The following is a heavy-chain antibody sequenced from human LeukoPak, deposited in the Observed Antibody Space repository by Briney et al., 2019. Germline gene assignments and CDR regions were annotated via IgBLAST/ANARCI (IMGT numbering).Heavy chain of an antibody. CDR2: IGTVGDP. D-gene: IGHD3-3*01. V-gene: IGHV3-13*05. J-gene: IGHJ3*02. Sequence: GGSQRLSCAASGFIFSRYDMHWVRQATGKGLEWVSAIGTVGDPYYPGSVKGRFTISRENAKNSLYLQMNSLRAGDTAVYYCAKVFLGDAFDIWGQGTMVTVSS. CDR3: AKVFLGDAFDI. CDR1: GFIFSRYD.